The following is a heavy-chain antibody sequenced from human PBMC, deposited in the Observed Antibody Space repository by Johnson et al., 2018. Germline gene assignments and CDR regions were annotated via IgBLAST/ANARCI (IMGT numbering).Heavy chain of an antibody. CDR1: GGSISSSSDY. Sequence: QVQLQESGPGLVKPSETLSLTCSVLGGSISSSSDYWGWIRQPPGKGLQWIGRLHASGSTNYNPSLKSRVTTSFDTSKNQFSLSLSSVTAADTAVYYCASHSSLGHCSSVRCHYDYVMDIWGQGTTVTVSS. J-gene: IGHJ6*02. D-gene: IGHD2-8*02. V-gene: IGHV4-39*07. CDR3: ASHSSLGHCSSVRCHYDYVMDI. CDR2: LHASGST.